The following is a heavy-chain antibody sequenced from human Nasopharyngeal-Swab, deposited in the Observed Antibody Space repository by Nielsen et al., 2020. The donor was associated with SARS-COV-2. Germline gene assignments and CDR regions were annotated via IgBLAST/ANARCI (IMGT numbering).Heavy chain of an antibody. V-gene: IGHV5-51*01. CDR1: GYSFTSYW. CDR3: AIRGFTNGVCPWGAFDI. J-gene: IGHJ3*02. D-gene: IGHD2-8*01. Sequence: GESLKISCKGSGYSFTSYWISWVRQMPGKGLEWMGIIYPGDSYTRYRPSFQGKVTISADKSISTAYLQWSSLKASDTAMYYCAIRGFTNGVCPWGAFDIWGPATMVTVSS. CDR2: IYPGDSYT.